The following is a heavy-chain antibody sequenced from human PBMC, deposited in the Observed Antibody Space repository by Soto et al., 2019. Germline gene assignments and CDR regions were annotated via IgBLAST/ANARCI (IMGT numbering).Heavy chain of an antibody. CDR3: ARDTHDYYGSGSYYPPDWFDP. D-gene: IGHD3-10*01. J-gene: IGHJ5*02. CDR2: IWYDGSNK. Sequence: QVQLVESGGGVVQPGRSLRLSCAASGFTFSSYGMHWVRQAPGKGLEWVAVIWYDGSNKYYADSVKGRFTISRDNSKNTLYLQMNSPRAEDTAVYYCARDTHDYYGSGSYYPPDWFDPWGQGTLVTVSS. CDR1: GFTFSSYG. V-gene: IGHV3-33*01.